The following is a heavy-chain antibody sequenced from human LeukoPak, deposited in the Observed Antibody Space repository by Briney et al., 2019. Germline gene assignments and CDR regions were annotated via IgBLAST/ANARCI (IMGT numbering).Heavy chain of an antibody. CDR2: INHSGST. D-gene: IGHD3-10*01. CDR3: ARDRLLKYYYGSRRGMDV. Sequence: MPSETLSLTCTVSGGSISSYYWSWIRQPPGKGLEWIGEINHSGSTNYNPSLKSRVTKSVDTSKNQFSLKLSSVTAADTAVYYCARDRLLKYYYGSRRGMDVWGQGTTVTVSS. CDR1: GGSISSYY. J-gene: IGHJ6*02. V-gene: IGHV4-34*01.